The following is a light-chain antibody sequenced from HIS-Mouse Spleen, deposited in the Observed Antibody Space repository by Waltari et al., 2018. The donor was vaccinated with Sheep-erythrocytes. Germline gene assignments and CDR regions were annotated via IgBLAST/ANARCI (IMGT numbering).Light chain of an antibody. CDR1: KLGDKY. CDR2: QDS. V-gene: IGLV3-1*01. CDR3: QAWDSSTAVV. Sequence: SYELTQPPSVSVSPGQTASITCSGDKLGDKYACWYQQKPGQSPVLVIYQDSKRPSGIPERFSGSNSGITATLTISGTQAMDEADYYCQAWDSSTAVVFGGGTKLTVL. J-gene: IGLJ2*01.